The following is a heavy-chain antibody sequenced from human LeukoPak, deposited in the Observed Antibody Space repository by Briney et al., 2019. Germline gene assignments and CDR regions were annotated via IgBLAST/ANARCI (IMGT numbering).Heavy chain of an antibody. J-gene: IGHJ4*02. Sequence: GSLRLSCAASGFTFSSYGMHWVRQAPGKGLEWVAVISYDGSNKYYADSVKGRFTISRDNSKNTLYLQMNSLRAEDTAVYYCAKDYGDYWGQGTLVTVSS. CDR3: AKDYGDY. CDR2: ISYDGSNK. D-gene: IGHD4-17*01. V-gene: IGHV3-30*18. CDR1: GFTFSSYG.